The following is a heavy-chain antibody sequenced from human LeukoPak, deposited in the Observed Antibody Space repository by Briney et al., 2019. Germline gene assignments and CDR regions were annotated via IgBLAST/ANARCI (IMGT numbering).Heavy chain of an antibody. J-gene: IGHJ5*02. D-gene: IGHD3-22*01. V-gene: IGHV5-51*01. CDR2: IYPGDSDI. CDR1: GYNFASYW. CDR3: ARRREYSYDSSGYNNWFDP. Sequence: PGGSLRLSCKASGYNFASYWIAWVRQAPGKGLEWMGIIYPGDSDIRYSPSFQGQVIISADKSISTAYLQWSSLKASDTAMYYCARRREYSYDSSGYNNWFDPWGQGTLVTVSS.